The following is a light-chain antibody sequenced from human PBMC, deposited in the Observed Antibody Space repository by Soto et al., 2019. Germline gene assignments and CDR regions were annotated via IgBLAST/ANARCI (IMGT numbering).Light chain of an antibody. Sequence: DNVLTQSPGTLSLSPGERATLPCRASLSVSSSYLAWYQQKPGQAPRLLIYGASSRATGIPDRFSGSGSGTDFTLTISRLEPEDFAVYYCQQYGGSPYTFGQGTKLEIK. CDR2: GAS. CDR1: LSVSSSY. V-gene: IGKV3-20*01. J-gene: IGKJ2*01. CDR3: QQYGGSPYT.